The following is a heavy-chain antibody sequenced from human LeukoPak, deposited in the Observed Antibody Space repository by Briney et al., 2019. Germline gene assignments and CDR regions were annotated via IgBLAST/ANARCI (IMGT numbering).Heavy chain of an antibody. V-gene: IGHV4-4*07. D-gene: IGHD3-3*01. CDR3: ARDSGGYDFWSGSGYYYYYGMDV. J-gene: IGHJ6*02. CDR1: GGSISSYY. Sequence: SETLSLTCTVSGGSISSYYWSWVRQPAGKGLEWIGRIYTSGSTNYNPSLRSRVTMSVDTSKNQFSLKLRSVTAADTAVYYCARDSGGYDFWSGSGYYYYYGMDVWGQGTTVTVSS. CDR2: IYTSGST.